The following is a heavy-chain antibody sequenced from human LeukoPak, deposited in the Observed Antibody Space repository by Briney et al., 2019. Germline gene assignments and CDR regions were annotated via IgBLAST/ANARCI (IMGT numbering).Heavy chain of an antibody. CDR3: ARESEVVVANYYYMDV. CDR1: GYTFTGYY. Sequence: ASVKVSCKASGYTFTGYYMHWVRQAPGQGLEWMGRINPNSGGTNYVQKFQGRVTMTRDTSISTAYMELSRLRSDDTAVYYCARESEVVVANYYYMDVWGKGTTVTVSS. D-gene: IGHD2-15*01. CDR2: INPNSGGT. J-gene: IGHJ6*03. V-gene: IGHV1-2*06.